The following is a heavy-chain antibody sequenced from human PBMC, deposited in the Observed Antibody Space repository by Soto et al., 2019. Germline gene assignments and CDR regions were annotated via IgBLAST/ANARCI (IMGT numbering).Heavy chain of an antibody. CDR2: IYSSETT. V-gene: IGHV4-59*01. D-gene: IGHD3-22*01. Sequence: PSETLSLTCTVSGGSIRNYYWNWIRQPPGKGLEWIGYIYSSETTNYNPSLRSRVTISIDMSKSQFSLKLTSVTAADTAVYYCARARTPYYYDNTGYYLFDSWGQGTLVTVSS. CDR3: ARARTPYYYDNTGYYLFDS. J-gene: IGHJ4*02. CDR1: GGSIRNYY.